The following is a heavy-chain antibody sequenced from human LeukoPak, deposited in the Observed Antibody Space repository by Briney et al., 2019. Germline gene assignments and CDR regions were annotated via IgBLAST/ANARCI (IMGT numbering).Heavy chain of an antibody. Sequence: SETLSLTCTVSGGSISSSSYYWGWIRQPPGKGLEWIGSIYYSGSTYYNPSLKSRVTISVDTSKNQFSLKLSSVTAADTAVYYCARDQLAGGNNWGQGTLVTVSS. V-gene: IGHV4-39*02. CDR3: ARDQLAGGNN. CDR1: GGSISSSSYY. CDR2: IYYSGST. D-gene: IGHD2-2*01. J-gene: IGHJ4*02.